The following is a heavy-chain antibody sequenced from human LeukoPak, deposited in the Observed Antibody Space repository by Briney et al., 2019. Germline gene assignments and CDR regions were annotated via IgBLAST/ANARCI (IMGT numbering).Heavy chain of an antibody. Sequence: GGSLRLSCAASGFTFRSFWMTWVRQAPGKGLEWVANINEDGSEKNYVDSVKGRFTISRDNAKNSLYLQMNSLRAEDTALYYCARDPAYSSSSSYYYYYYMDVWGKGTTVTVS. D-gene: IGHD6-6*01. CDR1: GFTFRSFW. J-gene: IGHJ6*03. V-gene: IGHV3-7*03. CDR2: INEDGSEK. CDR3: ARDPAYSSSSSYYYYYYMDV.